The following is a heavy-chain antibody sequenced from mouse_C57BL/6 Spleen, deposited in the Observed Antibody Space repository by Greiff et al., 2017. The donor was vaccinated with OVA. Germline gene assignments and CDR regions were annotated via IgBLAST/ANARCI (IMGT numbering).Heavy chain of an antibody. V-gene: IGHV2-6*02. D-gene: IGHD1-1*01. CDR3: ARNYYGSSYTLYAMDY. Sequence: VQLQESGPGLVAPSQSLSITCTVSGFSLTSYGVHWVRQPPGKGLEWLVVIWSDGSTTYNSALKSRLSISKDNSKSQVFLKMNSLQTDDTAMYYCARNYYGSSYTLYAMDYWGQGTSVTVSS. CDR2: IWSDGST. J-gene: IGHJ4*01. CDR1: GFSLTSYG.